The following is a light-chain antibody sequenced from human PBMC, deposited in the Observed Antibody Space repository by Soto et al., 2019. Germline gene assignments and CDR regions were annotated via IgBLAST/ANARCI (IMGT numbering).Light chain of an antibody. CDR1: SSDVGSYNL. CDR3: CSYAGSSTSPGV. CDR2: EVS. Sequence: QSALTQPASVSGSPGQSITISCTGTSSDVGSYNLVSWYQQHPGKAPKLMIYEVSKRPSGVSNRFSGSKSGNTASLTISGLQAEDEADYYCCSYAGSSTSPGVFGGGTKVT. V-gene: IGLV2-23*02. J-gene: IGLJ3*02.